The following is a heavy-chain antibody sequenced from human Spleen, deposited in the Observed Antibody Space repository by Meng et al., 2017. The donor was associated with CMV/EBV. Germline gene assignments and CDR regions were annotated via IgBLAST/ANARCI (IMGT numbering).Heavy chain of an antibody. D-gene: IGHD2-15*01. CDR3: AKRYSGGPCH. Sequence: GGSLRLSCAASGFPFINYDMSWVRQAPGKGLEWVSAISGSDSSGSDTKTYYADSVKGRFTISRDNSKNMLHLQMNSLSAEDTAVYYCAKRYSGGPCHWGQGTLVTVSS. J-gene: IGHJ4*02. CDR1: GFPFINYD. V-gene: IGHV3-23*01. CDR2: ISGSDSSGSDTKT.